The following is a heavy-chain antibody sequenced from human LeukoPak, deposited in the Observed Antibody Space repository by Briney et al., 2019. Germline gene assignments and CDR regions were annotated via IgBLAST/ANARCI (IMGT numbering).Heavy chain of an antibody. J-gene: IGHJ5*02. CDR1: GFTFTNYG. V-gene: IGHV1-18*01. Sequence: ASVKVSCKASGFTFTNYGFTWVRQAPGQGLEWMGWISANNGNTNYAQKLQGRVTMTTDTSTSTVYMELRSLRSDDTAVYYCARVVVGSSGKTWFDPWGQGTLVTVSS. CDR3: ARVVVGSSGKTWFDP. D-gene: IGHD6-19*01. CDR2: ISANNGNT.